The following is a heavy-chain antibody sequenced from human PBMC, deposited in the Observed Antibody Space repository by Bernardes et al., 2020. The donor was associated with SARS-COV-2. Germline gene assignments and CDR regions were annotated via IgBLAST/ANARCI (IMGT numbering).Heavy chain of an antibody. J-gene: IGHJ3*02. CDR3: AKGTRPYYYDSSGGGHAFDI. CDR2: ISGSGGST. V-gene: IGHV3-23*01. CDR1: GFTFSSYA. Sequence: GGPLSLSCAASGFTFSSYAMSWVRQAPGKGLEWVSAISGSGGSTYYADSVKGRFTISRDNSKNTLYLQMNSLRAEDTAVYYCAKGTRPYYYDSSGGGHAFDIWGQGTMVTVSS. D-gene: IGHD3-22*01.